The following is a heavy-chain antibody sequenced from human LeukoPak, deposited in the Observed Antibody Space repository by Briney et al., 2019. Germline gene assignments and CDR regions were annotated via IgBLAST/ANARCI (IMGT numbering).Heavy chain of an antibody. CDR2: ISGSGGST. V-gene: IGHV3-23*01. Sequence: GGSLRLSCAASGFTFSSYAMSWVRQAPGKGLEWVSAISGSGGSTYYADSVKGRFTISRDNSKNTLYLQMNSLRAEDTAVYYCAKGVWATIFTNDAFDIWGQGTMVTVSS. J-gene: IGHJ3*02. D-gene: IGHD3-9*01. CDR3: AKGVWATIFTNDAFDI. CDR1: GFTFSSYA.